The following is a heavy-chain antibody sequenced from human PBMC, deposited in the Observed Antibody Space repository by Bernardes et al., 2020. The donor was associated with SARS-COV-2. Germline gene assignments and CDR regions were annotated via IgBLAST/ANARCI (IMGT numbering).Heavy chain of an antibody. D-gene: IGHD1-26*01. J-gene: IGHJ4*02. Sequence: SETLSLTCTVSGGSISSSYWSWIRQPPGKGLEWIGYIYTSGSTNYNPSLKSRVTISVDTSKNQFSLKLSSVTAADTAVYYCARTFWDPSTIYFDYWGQGTLVTVSS. CDR1: GGSISSSY. V-gene: IGHV4-59*01. CDR2: IYTSGST. CDR3: ARTFWDPSTIYFDY.